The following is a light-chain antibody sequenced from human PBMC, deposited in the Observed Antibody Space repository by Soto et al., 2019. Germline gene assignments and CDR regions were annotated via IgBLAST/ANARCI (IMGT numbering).Light chain of an antibody. CDR2: GAS. V-gene: IGKV3-20*01. J-gene: IGKJ1*01. Sequence: EIVLTQSPGTLSLFPGERATLSCRAGQSISSSYLAWYQQKPGQAPRLLIHGASNRATGIPDRFSGAGSGTDFTLTISRLEPEDFAVYYCHQYGSAPAWTFGQGTKVEIK. CDR3: HQYGSAPAWT. CDR1: QSISSSY.